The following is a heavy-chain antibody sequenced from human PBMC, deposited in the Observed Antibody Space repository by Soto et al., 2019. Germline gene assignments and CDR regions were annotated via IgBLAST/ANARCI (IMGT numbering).Heavy chain of an antibody. D-gene: IGHD6-6*01. J-gene: IGHJ4*02. CDR3: ARGKQEYSSSSVLDY. CDR1: GFTFSSYA. V-gene: IGHV3-30-3*01. Sequence: PGGSLRLSCAASGFTFSSYAMHWVRQAPGKGLEWVAVISYDGSNKYYADSVKGRFTISRDNSKNTLHLQMNSLRAEDTAVYYCARGKQEYSSSSVLDYWGQGTLVTVSS. CDR2: ISYDGSNK.